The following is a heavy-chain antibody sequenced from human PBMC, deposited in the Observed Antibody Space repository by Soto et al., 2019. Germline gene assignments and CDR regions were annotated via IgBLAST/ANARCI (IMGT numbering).Heavy chain of an antibody. CDR2: IYSNGGT. CDR3: VRQGIGALHGIVDV. D-gene: IGHD1-26*01. CDR1: GDSIGTYN. Sequence: QVQLQASGPGLVKPSDTLSLTCTVSGDSIGTYNWGWIRQPPGRRLEWIGYIYSNGGTSYNPTLKCRDTISADTSTKQFSRRFSSVTTADTAVYYCVRQGIGALHGIVDVWGQGTTVTVSS. J-gene: IGHJ6*02. V-gene: IGHV4-59*08.